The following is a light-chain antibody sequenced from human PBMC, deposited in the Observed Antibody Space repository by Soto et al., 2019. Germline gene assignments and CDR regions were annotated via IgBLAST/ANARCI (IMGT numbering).Light chain of an antibody. V-gene: IGLV3-25*02. CDR3: QSADSSATSVV. J-gene: IGLJ2*01. CDR1: ALPNQY. Sequence: SYELTQPPSVSVSPGQTARITCSGDALPNQYAHWYQQKQGQAPVLVIYTDTERPSGIPERFSGSISGTTVTLTISGVQAEDEADYYCQSADSSATSVVFGGGTQLTVL. CDR2: TDT.